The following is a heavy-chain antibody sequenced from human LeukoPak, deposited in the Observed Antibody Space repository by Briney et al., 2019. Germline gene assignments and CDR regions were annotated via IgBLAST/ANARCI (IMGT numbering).Heavy chain of an antibody. D-gene: IGHD6-19*01. J-gene: IGHJ4*02. CDR2: IYYSGST. Sequence: SETLSLTCTVSGGSISSYYWSWIRQPPGKGLEWIGYIYYSGSTNYNPSLKSRVTISVDTSKNQFSLKLSSVTAADTAVYYCARMDSAGWFFFDSWGLGTLVTVSS. CDR1: GGSISSYY. CDR3: ARMDSAGWFFFDS. V-gene: IGHV4-59*08.